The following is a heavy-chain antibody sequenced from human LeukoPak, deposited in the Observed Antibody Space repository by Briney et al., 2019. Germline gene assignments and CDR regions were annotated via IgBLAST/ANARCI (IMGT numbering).Heavy chain of an antibody. CDR3: ARGPPRGDSSGYFPYFQH. J-gene: IGHJ1*01. CDR1: GGSISSYY. V-gene: IGHV4-59*01. D-gene: IGHD3-22*01. Sequence: SETLSLTCTVSGGSISSYYWSWIRQPPGKGLEWIGYIYYSGSTNYNPSLKSRVTISVDTSKNQFSLKLSSVTAADTAVYYCARGPPRGDSSGYFPYFQHWGQGTLVTVSS. CDR2: IYYSGST.